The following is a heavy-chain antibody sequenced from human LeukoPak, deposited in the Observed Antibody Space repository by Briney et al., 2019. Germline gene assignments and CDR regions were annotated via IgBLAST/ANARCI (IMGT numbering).Heavy chain of an antibody. CDR3: ARGVYGDFGTAPY. CDR1: GGSISRGGYS. V-gene: IGHV4-30-2*01. CDR2: IYHSGST. D-gene: IGHD4-17*01. J-gene: IGHJ4*02. Sequence: SETLSLTCAVSGGSISRGGYSWSWIRQPPGKGLEWIGYIYHSGSTYYNPSLKSRVTISVDRSKNQFALKLSSVTAADTAVYYCARGVYGDFGTAPYWGQGTPVTVSS.